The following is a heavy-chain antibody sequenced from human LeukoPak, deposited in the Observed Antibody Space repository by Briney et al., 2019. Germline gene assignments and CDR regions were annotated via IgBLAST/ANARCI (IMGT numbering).Heavy chain of an antibody. D-gene: IGHD1-7*01. Sequence: SSETLSLTCTVSGGSVSSGSYYWSWIRQPPGKGLEWIGYIYYSGSTNYNPSLKSRVTISVDTSKNQFSLKLSSVTAADTAVYYCARDLITGTVRFDPWGQGTLVTVSS. CDR3: ARDLITGTVRFDP. V-gene: IGHV4-61*01. J-gene: IGHJ5*02. CDR1: GGSVSSGSYY. CDR2: IYYSGST.